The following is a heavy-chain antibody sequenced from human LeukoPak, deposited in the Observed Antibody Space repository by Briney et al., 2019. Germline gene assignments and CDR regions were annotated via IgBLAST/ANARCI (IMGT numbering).Heavy chain of an antibody. V-gene: IGHV4-4*07. CDR1: GGSISSYY. CDR3: ARAASPAALNWFDP. CDR2: IYTSGST. J-gene: IGHJ5*02. D-gene: IGHD6-25*01. Sequence: SETLSLTCTVSGGSISSYYWSWIRQPAGKGLEWIGRIYTSGSTNYNPSLKSRVTISVDTSKNQFSLKLSSVTAADTAVYYCARAASPAALNWFDPWGQGTLVTVSS.